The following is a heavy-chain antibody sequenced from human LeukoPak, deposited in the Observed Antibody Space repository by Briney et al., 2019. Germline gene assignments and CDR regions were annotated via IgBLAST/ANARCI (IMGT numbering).Heavy chain of an antibody. D-gene: IGHD3-22*01. CDR2: ISYDGSNK. Sequence: PRGSLRLSCAASGFTFSSYGMHWVRQAPGKGLEWVAVISYDGSNKYYADSVKGRFTISRDNSKNTLYLQMNSLRAEDTAVYYCARDWSGSGYVDYWGQGTLVTVSS. V-gene: IGHV3-30*03. J-gene: IGHJ4*02. CDR1: GFTFSSYG. CDR3: ARDWSGSGYVDY.